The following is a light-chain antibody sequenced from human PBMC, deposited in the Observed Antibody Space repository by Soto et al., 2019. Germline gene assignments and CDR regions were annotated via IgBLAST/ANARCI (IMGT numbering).Light chain of an antibody. V-gene: IGKV3-20*01. CDR3: QQYGSSPWT. CDR1: QSVSSSY. CDR2: GAS. Sequence: EIVLTQSPGTLSLSPGERATLYCRASQSVSSSYLAWYQQKPGQAPRLLIYGASSRATGIPDRFSGSGSGTDFTLTISRLEPEDFAVYYCQQYGSSPWTFDQGTKVEIK. J-gene: IGKJ1*01.